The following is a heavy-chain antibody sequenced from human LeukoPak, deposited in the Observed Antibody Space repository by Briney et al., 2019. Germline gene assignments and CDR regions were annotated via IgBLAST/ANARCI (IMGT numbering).Heavy chain of an antibody. V-gene: IGHV3-7*03. CDR3: ARDKRADEGSKFDY. D-gene: IGHD1-26*01. J-gene: IGHJ4*02. CDR2: IRQDGSEK. Sequence: GGSLRLSCAASGFTFSNYWMSWVRQAPGKGLEWEANIRQDGSEKYSVDSVKGRFTNSRGNAKNSLYLQMGSLRAEDTAVYYCARDKRADEGSKFDYWGQGTLVTVSS. CDR1: GFTFSNYW.